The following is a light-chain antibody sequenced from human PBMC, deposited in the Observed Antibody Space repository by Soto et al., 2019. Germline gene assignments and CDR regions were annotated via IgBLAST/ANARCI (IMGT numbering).Light chain of an antibody. CDR2: GNI. V-gene: IGLV1-40*01. Sequence: QSVLTQPPSVSGAPGQRVTMSCTGSSSNIGAGHDVQWFQQLPGTAPRLLIYGNINRLSGVPARFSGSKSGTSASLAITGLQAEDEADYYCQSYDISLSAWVFGGGTKLTVL. CDR1: SSNIGAGHD. CDR3: QSYDISLSAWV. J-gene: IGLJ3*02.